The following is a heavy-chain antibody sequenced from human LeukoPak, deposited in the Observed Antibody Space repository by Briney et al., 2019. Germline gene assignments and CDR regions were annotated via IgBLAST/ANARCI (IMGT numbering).Heavy chain of an antibody. V-gene: IGHV3-11*01. D-gene: IGHD2-8*01. J-gene: IGHJ4*02. CDR1: GFTFSDYY. CDR2: IISSGNII. CDR3: AGYAAGPGLAGY. Sequence: GGSLRLSCAASGFTFSDYYMSWIRQTPGEGLEWVSYIISSGNIIYYADSVKDRFTISRDNVRNSLYLQMNSLRVEDTAVYYCAGYAAGPGLAGYWGQGTLVTVSS.